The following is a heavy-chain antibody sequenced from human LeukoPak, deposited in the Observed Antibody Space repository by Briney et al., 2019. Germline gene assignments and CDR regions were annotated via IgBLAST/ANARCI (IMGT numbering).Heavy chain of an antibody. CDR3: AKGSRGYTHYYLDS. CDR1: GFSFNGYA. J-gene: IGHJ4*02. Sequence: GGSLRLSCAASGFSFNGYAMSWVRQAPGKGLEWVSSISGSGASTFYVDSVKGRLILSKDSSTNTLFLQMNSLRGEDTAVYYCAKGSRGYTHYYLDSWGQGTHVTVSS. D-gene: IGHD1-1*01. V-gene: IGHV3-23*01. CDR2: ISGSGAST.